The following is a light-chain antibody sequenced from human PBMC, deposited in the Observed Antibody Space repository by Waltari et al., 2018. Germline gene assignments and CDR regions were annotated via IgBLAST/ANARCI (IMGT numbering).Light chain of an antibody. CDR1: QSVSSSY. Sequence: EIVLTQSPGTLSLSPGERATLPCRASQSVSSSYLAWYQQKPGQAPRLRIDGASSRATGIPDRFSGSGSGTDFTLTISRLEPEDFAVYYCQQYGSSPYTFGQGTKLEIK. J-gene: IGKJ2*01. CDR2: GAS. V-gene: IGKV3-20*01. CDR3: QQYGSSPYT.